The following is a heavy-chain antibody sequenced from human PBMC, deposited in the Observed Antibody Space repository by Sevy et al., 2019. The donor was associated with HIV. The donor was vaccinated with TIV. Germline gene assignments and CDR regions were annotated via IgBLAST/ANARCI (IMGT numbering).Heavy chain of an antibody. CDR3: ASTAPRRAFDI. J-gene: IGHJ3*02. Sequence: GGSLRLSCAASGFTFSDYYMSWIRQAPGKGLEWLSYISGDGDTIYYTNSVKGRFTISRDNSKNTLYLQMNSLRAEDTAVYYCASTAPRRAFDIWGQGTMVTVSS. CDR2: ISGDGDTI. V-gene: IGHV3-11*04. CDR1: GFTFSDYY.